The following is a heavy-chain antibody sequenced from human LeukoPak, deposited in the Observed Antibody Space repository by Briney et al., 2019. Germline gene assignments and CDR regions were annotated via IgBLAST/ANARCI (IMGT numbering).Heavy chain of an antibody. Sequence: GASVKVSCEAPGYTFTGYYMHWVRQAPGQGLEWMGWINPNSGGTNYAQKFQGRVTMTRDTSISTAYMELSRLRSDDTAVYYCARQEPRYCSSTSCYLFDYWGQGTLVTVSS. CDR3: ARQEPRYCSSTSCYLFDY. D-gene: IGHD2-2*01. CDR1: GYTFTGYY. V-gene: IGHV1-2*02. CDR2: INPNSGGT. J-gene: IGHJ4*02.